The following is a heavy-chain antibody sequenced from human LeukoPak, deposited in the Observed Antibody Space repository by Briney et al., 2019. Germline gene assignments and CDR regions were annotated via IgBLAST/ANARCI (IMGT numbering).Heavy chain of an antibody. CDR3: ARATAVEGDYFDY. Sequence: PGRSLRLSCAASGFTFSTYGMHWVRQAPGKGLEWVAVISYDGSNEYYADSVKGRFTISRDNSKNTLYLQMNSLRAEDTAVYYCARATAVEGDYFDYWGQGTLVTVSS. CDR2: ISYDGSNE. D-gene: IGHD4-11*01. J-gene: IGHJ4*02. V-gene: IGHV3-30*03. CDR1: GFTFSTYG.